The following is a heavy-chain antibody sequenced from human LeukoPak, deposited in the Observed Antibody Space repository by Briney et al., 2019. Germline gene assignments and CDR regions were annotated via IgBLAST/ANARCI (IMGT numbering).Heavy chain of an antibody. CDR2: LSGSGDST. D-gene: IGHD4-23*01. J-gene: IGHJ6*02. CDR3: AKADGNPYYYYYGMDI. CDR1: GFIFNNYA. V-gene: IGHV3-23*01. Sequence: GGSLRLSCATSGFIFNNYAMCWVRQAPGKGLEWVSALSGSGDSTYYADSVKGRFTISRDNSKSTLYLQMDSLRAEDTAVYYCAKADGNPYYYYYGMDIWGQGTSVTVFS.